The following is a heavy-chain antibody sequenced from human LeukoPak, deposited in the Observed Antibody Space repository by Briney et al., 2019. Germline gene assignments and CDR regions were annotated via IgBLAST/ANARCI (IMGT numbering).Heavy chain of an antibody. CDR1: GFTFSSSW. CDR2: INSDGSRT. V-gene: IGHV3-74*01. Sequence: GSLRLSCAASGFTFSSSWMHWVREAPGKGLVWVSRINSDGSRTNYADSVKGRFTISRDNAKNTLYLQMDSLRAEDTAVYYCVRALGGNSDYWGQGTLVTVSS. D-gene: IGHD4-23*01. J-gene: IGHJ4*02. CDR3: VRALGGNSDY.